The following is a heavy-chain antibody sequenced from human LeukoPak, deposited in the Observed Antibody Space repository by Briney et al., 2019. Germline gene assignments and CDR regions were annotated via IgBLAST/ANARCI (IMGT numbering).Heavy chain of an antibody. Sequence: SVKVSCKASGYTFTSYGISWVRQAPGQGLEWMGGIIPIFGTANYAQKFQGRVTITADESTSTAYMELSSLRSEDTAVYYCARGVGTTLRLGYYYMDVWGKGTTVTISS. V-gene: IGHV1-69*13. D-gene: IGHD4-17*01. CDR3: ARGVGTTLRLGYYYMDV. CDR1: GYTFTSYG. CDR2: IIPIFGTA. J-gene: IGHJ6*03.